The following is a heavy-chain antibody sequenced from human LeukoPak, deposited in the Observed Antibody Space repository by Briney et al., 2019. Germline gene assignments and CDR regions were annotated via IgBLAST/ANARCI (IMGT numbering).Heavy chain of an antibody. CDR3: ASPASSGEHGSYFFAY. J-gene: IGHJ4*02. CDR2: IYSGGRT. D-gene: IGHD3-10*01. CDR1: GFTVSNTY. Sequence: GGSLRLSCAASGFTVSNTYMSWVRQAPGKGLEWGSVIYSGGRTYYADSVKDRFAISRDASKNTLYLQMNSLRAEDTAVYYCASPASSGEHGSYFFAYWGQGTLVTVSS. V-gene: IGHV3-66*01.